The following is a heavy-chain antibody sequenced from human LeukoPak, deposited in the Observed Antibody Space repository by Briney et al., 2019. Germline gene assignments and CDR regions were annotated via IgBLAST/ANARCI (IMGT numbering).Heavy chain of an antibody. CDR2: INPNSGGT. D-gene: IGHD6-6*01. V-gene: IGHV1-2*02. Sequence: GASVKVSCKASGYTFTGYYMHWVRQAPGQGLEWMGWINPNSGGTNYAQKFQGRVTMTRDTSISTAYMELSRLRSDDTAVYYCATSIAARLWDFVYYYGMDVWGQGTTVTVS. CDR3: ATSIAARLWDFVYYYGMDV. J-gene: IGHJ6*02. CDR1: GYTFTGYY.